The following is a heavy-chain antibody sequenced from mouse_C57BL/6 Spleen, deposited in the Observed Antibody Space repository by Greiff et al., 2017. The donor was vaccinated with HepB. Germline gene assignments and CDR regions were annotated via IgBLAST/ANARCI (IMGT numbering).Heavy chain of an antibody. CDR3: ARDLTEAWFAY. CDR2: ISDGGSYT. J-gene: IGHJ3*01. CDR1: GFTFSSYA. Sequence: DVKLVESGGGLVKPGGSLKLSCAASGFTFSSYAMSWVRQTPEKRLEWVATISDGGSYTYYPDNVKGRFTISRDNAKNNLYLQMSHLKSEDTAMYYCARDLTEAWFAYWGQGTLVTVSA. V-gene: IGHV5-4*01.